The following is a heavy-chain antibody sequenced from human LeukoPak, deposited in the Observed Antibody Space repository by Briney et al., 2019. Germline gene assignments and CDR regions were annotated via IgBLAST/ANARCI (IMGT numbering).Heavy chain of an antibody. Sequence: SETLSLTCTVSGGSISSYYWSWIRQPPGKGLEWIGSIYYSGSTYYNPSLKSRVTISVDTSKNQFSLKLSSVTAADTAVYYCARRDIVVVVAATDAFDIWGQGTMVTVSS. D-gene: IGHD2-15*01. V-gene: IGHV4-39*01. CDR2: IYYSGST. J-gene: IGHJ3*02. CDR3: ARRDIVVVVAATDAFDI. CDR1: GGSISSYY.